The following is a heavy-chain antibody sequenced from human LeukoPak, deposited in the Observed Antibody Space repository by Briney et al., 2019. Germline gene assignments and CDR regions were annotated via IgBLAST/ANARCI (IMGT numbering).Heavy chain of an antibody. CDR2: IYHSGST. CDR1: GGSISSSNW. J-gene: IGHJ4*02. D-gene: IGHD3-10*01. V-gene: IGHV4-4*03. Sequence: KLRRTLSLTCAASGGSISSSNWWSWVRQPPGKGLEWIGEIYHSGSTNYNPSLKSRVTISVDKSKNQFSLKLSSVTAADTAVYYCARWVVYYGSGSYVDYWGQGTLVTVSS. CDR3: ARWVVYYGSGSYVDY.